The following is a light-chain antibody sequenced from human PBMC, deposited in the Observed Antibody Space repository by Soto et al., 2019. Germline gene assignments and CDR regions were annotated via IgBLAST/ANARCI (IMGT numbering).Light chain of an antibody. CDR3: QQYNNYLTWT. Sequence: DIQMTQSPSTLSASVGDRVTITCRASQSVSKWLAWYQQKPGKATKVLIFDASILESGVPSRFSGSGSGTELTLTISGLQPDDFATYYCQQYNNYLTWTFGQGTKVEVK. CDR1: QSVSKW. J-gene: IGKJ1*01. V-gene: IGKV1-5*01. CDR2: DAS.